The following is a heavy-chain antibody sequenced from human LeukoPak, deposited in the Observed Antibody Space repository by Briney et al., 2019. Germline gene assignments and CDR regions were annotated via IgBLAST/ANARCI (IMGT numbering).Heavy chain of an antibody. Sequence: PGGSLRLSCAASGFTFSSYSMNWVRQAPGKGLEWVSSISSSSSYIYYADSVKGRFTISRDNAKNSLYLQMNSLRAEDTAVYYCARDYVWGSYRPTPGDPWDQGTLVTVSS. CDR3: ARDYVWGSYRPTPGDP. D-gene: IGHD3-16*02. CDR2: ISSSSSYI. CDR1: GFTFSSYS. V-gene: IGHV3-21*01. J-gene: IGHJ5*02.